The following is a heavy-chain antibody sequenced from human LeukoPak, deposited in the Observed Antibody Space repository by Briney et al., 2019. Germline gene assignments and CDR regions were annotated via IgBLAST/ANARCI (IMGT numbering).Heavy chain of an antibody. V-gene: IGHV1-2*02. CDR3: ARGVVVVAVTNWFDP. CDR1: GYTFTGYY. CDR2: INPNSGGT. J-gene: IGHJ5*02. Sequence: ASVKVSCKASGYTFTGYYMHWVRQAPGQGLEWMGWINPNSGGTNYAQKFQSRVTMTRDTSISTAYMELSRLRSDDTTVYYCARGVVVVAVTNWFDPWGQGTLVTVSS. D-gene: IGHD2-15*01.